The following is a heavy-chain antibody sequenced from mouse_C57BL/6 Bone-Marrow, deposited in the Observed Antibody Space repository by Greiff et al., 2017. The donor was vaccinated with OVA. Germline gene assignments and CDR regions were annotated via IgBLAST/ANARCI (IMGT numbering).Heavy chain of an antibody. CDR2: IDPENGDT. CDR3: TTGRLYGNYVLYAMDY. J-gene: IGHJ4*01. D-gene: IGHD2-1*01. CDR1: GFNIKDDY. V-gene: IGHV14-4*01. Sequence: EVKLVESGAELVRPGASVKLSCTASGFNIKDDYMHWVKQRPEQGLEWIGWIDPENGDTEYASKFQGKATITADTSSNTAYLQLSSLTSEDTAVYYCTTGRLYGNYVLYAMDYWGQGTSVTVSS.